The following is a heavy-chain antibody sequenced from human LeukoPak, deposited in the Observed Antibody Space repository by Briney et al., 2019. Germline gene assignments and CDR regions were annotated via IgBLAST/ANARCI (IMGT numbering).Heavy chain of an antibody. Sequence: KSSETLSLTCTVSGGSISSYYWSWIRQPPGKGLEWIGEINHSGSTNYNPSLKSRVTISVDTSKNQFSLKLSSVTAADTAVYYCARRRYSYGLLDYWGQGTLVTVSS. CDR2: INHSGST. V-gene: IGHV4-34*01. D-gene: IGHD5-18*01. CDR1: GGSISSYY. CDR3: ARRRYSYGLLDY. J-gene: IGHJ4*02.